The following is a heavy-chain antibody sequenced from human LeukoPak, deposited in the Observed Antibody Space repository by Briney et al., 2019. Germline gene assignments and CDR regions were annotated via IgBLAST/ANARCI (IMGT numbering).Heavy chain of an antibody. CDR1: GYIFSTFG. D-gene: IGHD6-19*01. CDR2: ISTHNGNT. CDR3: ARGPHSSSSGLIWLYYFDY. J-gene: IGHJ4*02. V-gene: IGHV1-18*01. Sequence: ASVKVSCKASGYIFSTFGFTWVRQAPGQGLEWMGWISTHNGNTNYAQNLQGRVTMTTDTSTSTAYMELRSLRSDDTAVYYCARGPHSSSSGLIWLYYFDYWGQGTLVTVSS.